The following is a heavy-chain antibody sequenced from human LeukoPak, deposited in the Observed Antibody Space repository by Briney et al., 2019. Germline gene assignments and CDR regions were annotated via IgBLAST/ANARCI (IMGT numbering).Heavy chain of an antibody. J-gene: IGHJ4*02. CDR3: ARLKWLVPLHFDY. CDR1: GGSFSGYY. V-gene: IGHV4-34*01. CDR2: INHSGST. Sequence: KSSETLSLTCAVYGGSFSGYYWSWIRQPPGKGLEWIGEINHSGSTNYNPSLKSRVTISVDTSKNQFSLKLSSVTAADTAVYYCARLKWLVPLHFDYWGQGTLVTVSS. D-gene: IGHD6-19*01.